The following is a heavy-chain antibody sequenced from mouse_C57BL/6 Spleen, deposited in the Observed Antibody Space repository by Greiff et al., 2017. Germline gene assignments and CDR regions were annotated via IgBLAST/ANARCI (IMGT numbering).Heavy chain of an antibody. CDR1: GYTFTSYW. Sequence: QVQLQQPGAELVKPGASVKLSCKASGYTFTSYWMQWVKQRPGQGLEWIGEIDPSDSYTNYNQKFKGKATLTVDTSSSTAYMQLSSLTSEDSAVYYCARMDDGYHYWGQGTTLTVSS. CDR3: ARMDDGYHY. D-gene: IGHD2-3*01. J-gene: IGHJ2*01. V-gene: IGHV1-50*01. CDR2: IDPSDSYT.